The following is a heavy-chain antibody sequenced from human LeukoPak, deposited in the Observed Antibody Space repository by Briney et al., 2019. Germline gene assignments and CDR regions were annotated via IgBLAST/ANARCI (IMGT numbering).Heavy chain of an antibody. V-gene: IGHV3-23*01. J-gene: IGHJ3*02. CDR2: ISGSGGST. CDR1: GFTFSSYA. CDR3: ARRLVQGVLFDAFDI. D-gene: IGHD3-10*01. Sequence: GSLRLSCAASGFTFSSYAMSWVRQAPGMGLEWVSAISGSGGSTYYADSVKGRFTISRDNSKNTLYLQMNSLRAEDTAVYYCARRLVQGVLFDAFDIWGQGTMVTVSS.